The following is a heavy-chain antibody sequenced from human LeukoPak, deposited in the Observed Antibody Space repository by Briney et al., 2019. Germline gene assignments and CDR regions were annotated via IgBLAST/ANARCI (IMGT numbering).Heavy chain of an antibody. J-gene: IGHJ4*02. V-gene: IGHV1-18*01. D-gene: IGHD3-22*01. CDR1: RYTFTPSG. CDR3: ARESGYYESSGYFKYYFNY. CDR2: ISAYNGIP. Sequence: APVKPSCTPSRYTFTPSGISWARQAAGHGLEGRGWISAYNGIPKDAQTPQARVTITTETYTSRAYMDLRSLRSDDTAVYYCARESGYYESSGYFKYYFNYWGQGTLVTVSS.